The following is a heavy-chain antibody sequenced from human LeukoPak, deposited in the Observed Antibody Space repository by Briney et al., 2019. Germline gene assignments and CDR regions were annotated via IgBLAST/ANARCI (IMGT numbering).Heavy chain of an antibody. V-gene: IGHV3-7*03. CDR3: AKDRRGYNPQVFDY. J-gene: IGHJ4*02. CDR2: INQDGSET. D-gene: IGHD5-24*01. Sequence: GGSLRLSCEVSGFIFRNYWISWVRQAPGKGLEWVANINQDGSETYYVDSVRGRFTISRDNAKNSLYLQMNTLRAEDTAVYYCAKDRRGYNPQVFDYWGQGTLVTVSS. CDR1: GFIFRNYW.